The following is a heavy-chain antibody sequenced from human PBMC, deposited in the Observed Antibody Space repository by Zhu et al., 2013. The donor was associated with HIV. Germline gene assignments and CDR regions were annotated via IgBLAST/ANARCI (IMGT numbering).Heavy chain of an antibody. CDR3: VRDRIAARGGGVXTY. V-gene: IGHV1-46*01. D-gene: IGHD6-6*01. Sequence: QVQLVQSGAEVKKPGASVKVSCKASGYTFTSYYMHWVRQAPGQGLEWMGIINPRGGTTSYAQKFQGRVTMTRDTSTSTVYMELSSLRSEDTAVYYCVRDRIAARGGGVXTYWGQGIRGHRLL. CDR2: INPRGGTT. J-gene: IGHJ4*02. CDR1: GYTFTSYY.